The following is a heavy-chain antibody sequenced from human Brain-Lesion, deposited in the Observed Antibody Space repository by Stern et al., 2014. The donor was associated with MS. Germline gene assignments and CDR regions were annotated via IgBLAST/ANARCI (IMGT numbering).Heavy chain of an antibody. Sequence: EDQLVESGGGLVKPGGSLKISCTAAGFTFGNYWMTWVRQAPGKGLEWVANIKQDGAGKNYVDSVKGRFTISRDNARNSLYLQMNSLRVEDTALYYCARGYNTIYGIVTRRGSGMDVWGQGTTVIVSS. D-gene: IGHD3-3*01. CDR1: GFTFGNYW. V-gene: IGHV3-7*01. CDR3: ARGYNTIYGIVTRRGSGMDV. CDR2: IKQDGAGK. J-gene: IGHJ6*02.